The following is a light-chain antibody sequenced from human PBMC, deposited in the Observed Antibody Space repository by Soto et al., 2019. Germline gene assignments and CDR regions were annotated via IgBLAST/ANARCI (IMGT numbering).Light chain of an antibody. Sequence: DIQMTQSPSTLSASVGDRVTITCRAGQSISTWLAWYQQKPGKAPKLLIYTASNVEGGVPSRFSGSGSGTEFPLTISSLQHDDFATYYCQQYNSAWTFGQGTKVDIK. V-gene: IGKV1-5*03. CDR1: QSISTW. J-gene: IGKJ1*01. CDR2: TAS. CDR3: QQYNSAWT.